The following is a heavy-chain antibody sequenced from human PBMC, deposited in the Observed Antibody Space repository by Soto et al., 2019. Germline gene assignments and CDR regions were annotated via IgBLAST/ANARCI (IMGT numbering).Heavy chain of an antibody. D-gene: IGHD4-17*01. CDR3: ARSTNDYGDRH. CDR2: MNPNSGNT. Sequence: QVQLVQSGAEVKKPGASVKVSCKASGYTFTSYDINWVRQATGQGLEWMGWMNPNSGNTGYAQKFQGTVTMTRNTSQSTAYMALSNPRSEDTAVYYCARSTNDYGDRHWGQGTLVTVSS. CDR1: GYTFTSYD. V-gene: IGHV1-8*01. J-gene: IGHJ4*02.